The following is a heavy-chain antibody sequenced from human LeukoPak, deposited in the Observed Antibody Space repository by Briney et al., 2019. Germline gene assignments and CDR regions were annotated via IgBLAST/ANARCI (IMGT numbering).Heavy chain of an antibody. D-gene: IGHD4-11*01. Sequence: SETLPLTRTVSGGSISSYYWTWIRQPPGKGLEWIGYIYYSGSTNCNPSLKSRVTISVDTSKNQFSLKLSSVTAADTAVYYCARQRTPYSSFDPWGQGTLVTVSS. CDR3: ARQRTPYSSFDP. J-gene: IGHJ5*02. CDR2: IYYSGST. CDR1: GGSISSYY. V-gene: IGHV4-59*08.